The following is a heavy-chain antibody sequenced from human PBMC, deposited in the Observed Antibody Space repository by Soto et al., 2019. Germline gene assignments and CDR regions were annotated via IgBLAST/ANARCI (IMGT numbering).Heavy chain of an antibody. CDR2: IYFDGITT. Sequence: PGGSLRLSCTASGFTFNTHWMHWVRQAPGKGLVWVSRIYFDGITTNYADSVKGRLTVSRDNAKNSVYLHVNTLRDEDTAVYYCARAGDWNYVQDFWGQGTLVTVS. CDR3: ARAGDWNYVQDF. J-gene: IGHJ4*02. D-gene: IGHD1-7*01. CDR1: GFTFNTHW. V-gene: IGHV3-74*01.